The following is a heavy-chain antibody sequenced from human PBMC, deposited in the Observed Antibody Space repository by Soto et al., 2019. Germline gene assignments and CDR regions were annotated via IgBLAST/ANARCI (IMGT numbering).Heavy chain of an antibody. Sequence: SETLSLTCTVSGGSISSGDYYWSWIRQPPGKGLEWIGYIHYSGSTYYNPSLKSRVIMSVDTSKNQFSLKLSSVTAADTAVYYCTGSETTPFDYWGQGTLVTVSS. CDR3: TGSETTPFDY. CDR2: IHYSGST. J-gene: IGHJ4*02. D-gene: IGHD4-4*01. V-gene: IGHV4-30-4*01. CDR1: GGSISSGDYY.